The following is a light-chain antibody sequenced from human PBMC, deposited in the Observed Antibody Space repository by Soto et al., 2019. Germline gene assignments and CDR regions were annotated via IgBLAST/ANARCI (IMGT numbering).Light chain of an antibody. Sequence: EIVLTQSPGTLSLSPGERATLSCRASQSVTSNYLAWYQQKPGQAPRLLIYVASTRAAGIPDRFSGSGSGTDCSLSVSRRELADFALYYCQIYGSSPLITVGQGTRLEIK. V-gene: IGKV3-20*01. CDR2: VAS. CDR3: QIYGSSPLIT. J-gene: IGKJ5*01. CDR1: QSVTSNY.